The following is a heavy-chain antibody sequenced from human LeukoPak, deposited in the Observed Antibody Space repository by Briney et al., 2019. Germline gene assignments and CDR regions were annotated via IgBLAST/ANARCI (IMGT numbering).Heavy chain of an antibody. D-gene: IGHD6-13*01. Sequence: ASVKVSCKASGYTFTSYYRHWVRQAPGQGLEWMGIINPSGGSTNYAQKFQGRITMTRDTSTSTVHMELSSLRSEDTAVYYCARDPTGGWEYLVPGSCHYWRQGTLVTVSS. V-gene: IGHV1-46*01. J-gene: IGHJ4*02. CDR2: INPSGGST. CDR1: GYTFTSYY. CDR3: ARDPTGGWEYLVPGSCHY.